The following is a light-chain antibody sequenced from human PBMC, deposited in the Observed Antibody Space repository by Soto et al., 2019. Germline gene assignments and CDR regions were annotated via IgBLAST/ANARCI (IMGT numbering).Light chain of an antibody. CDR2: DAS. Sequence: IELTQSAASLSVFPGKRATLSCRASQRLXSNFAWYQQKPGQAPRLLXDDASTRANGSPARFSGSGSGTDFTLTISSLDPADSAVYYCQQYNIGPWTFGQGTKVDIK. V-gene: IGKV3-15*01. CDR3: QQYNIGPWT. CDR1: QRLXSN. J-gene: IGKJ1*01.